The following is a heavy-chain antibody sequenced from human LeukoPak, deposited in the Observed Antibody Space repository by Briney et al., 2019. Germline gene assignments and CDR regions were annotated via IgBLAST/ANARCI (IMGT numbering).Heavy chain of an antibody. J-gene: IGHJ4*02. CDR3: AKGLSSSWYYYFDF. CDR2: ITWNSGSI. D-gene: IGHD6-13*01. Sequence: PGRSLRLSCAASGFTFGDYAMHWVRQVPGKGLEWVSGITWNSGSIGYADSVKGRFTISRDNAKNSLYLQMNSLRVEDTALYYCAKGLSSSWYYYFDFRGQGTLVTVSS. CDR1: GFTFGDYA. V-gene: IGHV3-9*01.